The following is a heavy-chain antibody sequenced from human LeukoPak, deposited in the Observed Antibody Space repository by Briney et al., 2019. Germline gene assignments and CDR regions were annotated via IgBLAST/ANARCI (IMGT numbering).Heavy chain of an antibody. CDR1: GGPFSGYY. J-gene: IGHJ4*02. CDR2: INHSGST. D-gene: IGHD6-13*01. V-gene: IGHV4-34*01. Sequence: SETLSLTCAVYGGPFSGYYWSWIRQPPGKGLEWIGEINHSGSTNYNPSLKSRVTISVDTSKNQFSLRLSSVTAADTAVYYCASGGYSSNYDYWGQGTLVTVSS. CDR3: ASGGYSSNYDY.